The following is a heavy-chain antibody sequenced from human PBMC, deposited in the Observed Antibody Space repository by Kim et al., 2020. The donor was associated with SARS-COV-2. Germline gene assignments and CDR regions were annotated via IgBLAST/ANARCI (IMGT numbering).Heavy chain of an antibody. Sequence: SETLSLTCAVYGGSFSGYYWSWIRQPPGKGLEWIGEINHSGSTNYNPSLKSRVTISVDTSKNQFSLKLSSVTAADTAVYYCARHGGYYGSGSHHYYFDYWGQGTLVTVSS. CDR2: INHSGST. CDR3: ARHGGYYGSGSHHYYFDY. D-gene: IGHD3-10*01. J-gene: IGHJ4*02. V-gene: IGHV4-34*01. CDR1: GGSFSGYY.